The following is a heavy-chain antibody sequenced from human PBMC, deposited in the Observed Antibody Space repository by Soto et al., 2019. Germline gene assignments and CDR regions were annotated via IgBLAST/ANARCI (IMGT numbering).Heavy chain of an antibody. Sequence: PSETLSLTCAVSGGSISSITYYWGRISKPPGKGLEWIGSIYESGSTYYNPSLKSRVTISVDTSKTQFSLRLSSVTAADTAVYYCARRITVPDNYFDLWGQGTLVTVSS. J-gene: IGHJ4*02. CDR1: GGSISSITYY. D-gene: IGHD4-17*01. V-gene: IGHV4-39*01. CDR3: ARRITVPDNYFDL. CDR2: IYESGST.